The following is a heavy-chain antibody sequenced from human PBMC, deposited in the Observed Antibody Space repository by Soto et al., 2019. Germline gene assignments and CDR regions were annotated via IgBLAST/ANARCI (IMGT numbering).Heavy chain of an antibody. J-gene: IGHJ5*02. CDR2: INPNSGST. CDR1: GYTFTDCY. CDR3: AREVRDSDWFDP. Sequence: GASVKVPCKASGYTFTDCYMQWVRQAPGQGLEWMGWINPNSGSTDYAQKFQGRVTMTRDTSISTVYMELSRLKSDDTAVYYCAREVRDSDWFDPWGQGTLVTVSS. V-gene: IGHV1-2*02.